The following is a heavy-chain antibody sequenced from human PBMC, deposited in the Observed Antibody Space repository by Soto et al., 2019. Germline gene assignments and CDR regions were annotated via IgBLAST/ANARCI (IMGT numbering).Heavy chain of an antibody. V-gene: IGHV4-59*01. D-gene: IGHD6-13*01. CDR3: ARHKGSSSWYPFDY. J-gene: IGHJ4*02. CDR2: MHYSGST. CDR1: GGSISSYY. Sequence: PSETLSLTCTVSGGSISSYYWRWIRQPPGKGLEWIGYMHYSGSTNYSPSLKSRVTISVDTSKNQFSLKLSSVTAADTAVYYCARHKGSSSWYPFDYWGQGMLVTVSS.